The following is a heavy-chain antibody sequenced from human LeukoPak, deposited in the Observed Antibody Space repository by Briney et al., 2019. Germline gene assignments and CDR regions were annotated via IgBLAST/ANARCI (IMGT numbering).Heavy chain of an antibody. CDR3: AIGRGEILDY. V-gene: IGHV1-58*01. J-gene: IGHJ4*02. CDR2: IVVGIGNT. CDR1: GFTFSNSA. Sequence: SVKVSCKASGFTFSNSAVQWVRQARGQRLEWIGWIVVGIGNTHYAQMFQDRVIITRDMPANTAYMELGSLRSEDTAVYYCAIGRGEILDYWGQGTLATVSS. D-gene: IGHD3-16*01.